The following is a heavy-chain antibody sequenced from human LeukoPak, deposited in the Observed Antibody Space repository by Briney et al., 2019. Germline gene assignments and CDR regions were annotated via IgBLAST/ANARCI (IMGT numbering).Heavy chain of an antibody. V-gene: IGHV3-23*01. Sequence: GGSLRLSCAASGFTFTTYAMTWVRQAPGKGLEWFSSIGAGGAATFYSDSVKGRFTISRDNSMNTLYLQMNSLRADDTAVYYCGRPTKFWLIRGDGVDVWGQGTTVTVSS. CDR1: GFTFTTYA. D-gene: IGHD6-19*01. CDR3: GRPTKFWLIRGDGVDV. CDR2: IGAGGAAT. J-gene: IGHJ6*02.